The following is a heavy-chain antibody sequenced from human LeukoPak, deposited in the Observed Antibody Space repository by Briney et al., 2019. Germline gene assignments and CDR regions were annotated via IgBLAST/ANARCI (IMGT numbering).Heavy chain of an antibody. CDR3: ARQITYYYDSSDDKGAFDI. J-gene: IGHJ3*02. D-gene: IGHD3-22*01. CDR2: IYYSGST. Sequence: SETLSLTCTVSGGSISSSSYYWGWIRQLPGKGLEWIGSIYYSGSTYYNPSLKSRVTISVDTSKNQFSLKLSSVTAADTAVYYCARQITYYYDSSDDKGAFDIWGQGTMVTVSS. CDR1: GGSISSSSYY. V-gene: IGHV4-39*01.